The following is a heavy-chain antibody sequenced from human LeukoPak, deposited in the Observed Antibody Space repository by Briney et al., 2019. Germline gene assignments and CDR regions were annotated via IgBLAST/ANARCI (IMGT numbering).Heavy chain of an antibody. CDR1: GGSMSSSSYY. CDR3: ARNLAGHFGGFYFDD. J-gene: IGHJ4*02. Sequence: PSETLSLTCTVSGGSMSSSSYYWGWIRQPPGKGLEWIGTVYYSGSTYYNPSLKSRVTISVDTSKNQFSLKLSSVTAADTAVYYCARNLAGHFGGFYFDDWGQGTLVTVSS. CDR2: VYYSGST. V-gene: IGHV4-39*07. D-gene: IGHD2-21*01.